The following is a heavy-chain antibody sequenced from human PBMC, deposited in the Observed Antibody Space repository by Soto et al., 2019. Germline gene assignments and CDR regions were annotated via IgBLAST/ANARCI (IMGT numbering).Heavy chain of an antibody. CDR2: INGDGSDT. J-gene: IGHJ4*02. CDR1: GFTFSTYW. Sequence: GGSLRLSCAASGFTFSTYWMHWVRQAPGKGLVWVSRINGDGSDTVYADSVKGRFTISRDNAKNTLYLQMNSLRAEDTAVYYCTRSITGVSYADSWGRGTLVHVSS. CDR3: TRSITGVSYADS. D-gene: IGHD2-2*01. V-gene: IGHV3-74*01.